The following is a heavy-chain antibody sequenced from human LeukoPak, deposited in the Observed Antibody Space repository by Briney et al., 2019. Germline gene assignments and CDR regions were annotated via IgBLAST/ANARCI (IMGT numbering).Heavy chain of an antibody. CDR3: ATSVTSSSGWYYGY. CDR2: IYYGGRT. CDR1: GGSISSSSYY. D-gene: IGHD6-19*01. Sequence: SETLSLTCSVSGGSISSSSYYWGWIRQPPGKGLEWIGTIYYGGRTYYNPSLKSRVTMPVDTSKNQFSLKLSSVTAADTATYYCATSVTSSSGWYYGYWGQGSLVTVSS. V-gene: IGHV4-39*01. J-gene: IGHJ4*02.